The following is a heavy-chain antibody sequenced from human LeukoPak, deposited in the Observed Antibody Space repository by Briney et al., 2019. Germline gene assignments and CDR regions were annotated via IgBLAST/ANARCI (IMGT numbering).Heavy chain of an antibody. CDR1: GFAFSNSW. CDR3: ARGGNRMKEF. Sequence: GGSLRLSCAVSGFAFSNSWMTWVRQAPGKGLEWVANINQGGSTKNYVDSVKGRFTISRDNTKNSLYLQMNSLRAEDTAVYFCARGGNRMKEFWGQGTLVTVSS. D-gene: IGHD1-14*01. V-gene: IGHV3-7*01. J-gene: IGHJ4*02. CDR2: INQGGSTK.